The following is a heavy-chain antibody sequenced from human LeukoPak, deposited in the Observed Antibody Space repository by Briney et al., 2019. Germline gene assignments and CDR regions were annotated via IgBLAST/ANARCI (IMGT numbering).Heavy chain of an antibody. CDR2: INSDGSST. J-gene: IGHJ4*02. Sequence: GGSLRLSCAASGFTFRSYRMHWARQAPGKGLVWVSRINSDGSSTIYALSVKGRFTISRDIDNNTLYLQMDGLRAEDTAVYYCAREYCSSTSCYFDYWGQGTLVTVSS. D-gene: IGHD2-2*01. CDR1: GFTFRSYR. V-gene: IGHV3-74*01. CDR3: AREYCSSTSCYFDY.